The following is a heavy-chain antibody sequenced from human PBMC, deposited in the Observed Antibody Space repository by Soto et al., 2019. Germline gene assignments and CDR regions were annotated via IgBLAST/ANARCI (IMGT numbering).Heavy chain of an antibody. J-gene: IGHJ4*02. V-gene: IGHV4-31*01. D-gene: IGHD3-10*01. CDR3: ARLSSLYYNSDYGGYYFDY. CDR2: IFYSGNS. CDR1: GGSIRGGDYY. Sequence: QVQLQESGPGLVKPSQTLSLTCTVSGGSIRGGDYYWSWIRQHPGKGLEWIGYIFYSGNSFYNPSLKGEVTISVDTSKNQFSLQLSSVTAADTAIYYCARLSSLYYNSDYGGYYFDYWGQGTLVSVSS.